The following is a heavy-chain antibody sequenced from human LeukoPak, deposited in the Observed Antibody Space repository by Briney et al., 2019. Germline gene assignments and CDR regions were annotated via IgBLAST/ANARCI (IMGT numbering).Heavy chain of an antibody. Sequence: GGPLRLSCAASGFTFRIYAMNWVRQAPGKGLEWVSGISDGGDSTYYADSVKGRFTISKDNSNNTLYLQMNSLRADDTAVYYCAKGDWGDYWGQGTLVTVSS. D-gene: IGHD7-27*01. V-gene: IGHV3-23*01. CDR2: ISDGGDST. J-gene: IGHJ4*02. CDR1: GFTFRIYA. CDR3: AKGDWGDY.